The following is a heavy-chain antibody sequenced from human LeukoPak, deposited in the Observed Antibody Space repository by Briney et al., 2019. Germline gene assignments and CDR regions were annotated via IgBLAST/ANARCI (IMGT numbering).Heavy chain of an antibody. D-gene: IGHD3-9*01. CDR1: GFTFGDYA. CDR3: TRVFDWLFSFEY. Sequence: PGGSLRLSCTASGFTFGDYAMSWVRQAPGKGLEWVGFIRSKAYGGTTEYAASVEGRFTISRDDSKSIAYLQMNSLKTEDTAVYYCTRVFDWLFSFEYWGQGTLVTVSS. CDR2: IRSKAYGGTT. V-gene: IGHV3-49*04. J-gene: IGHJ4*02.